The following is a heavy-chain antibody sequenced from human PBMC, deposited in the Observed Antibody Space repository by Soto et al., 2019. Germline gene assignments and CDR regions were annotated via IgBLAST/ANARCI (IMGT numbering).Heavy chain of an antibody. D-gene: IGHD1-26*01. Sequence: WWSLRLSCSASVFTFSSYAMSWVRQAPGKGLEWVSAISGSGGSTYYADSVKGRFTISRDNSKNTLYLQMNSLRAEDTAVYYCAKSMYSGSYPADYWGQGTLVTVSS. CDR2: ISGSGGST. CDR3: AKSMYSGSYPADY. V-gene: IGHV3-23*01. CDR1: VFTFSSYA. J-gene: IGHJ4*02.